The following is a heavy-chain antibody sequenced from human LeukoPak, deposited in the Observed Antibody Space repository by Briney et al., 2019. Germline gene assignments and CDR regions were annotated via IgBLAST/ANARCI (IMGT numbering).Heavy chain of an antibody. D-gene: IGHD3-22*01. CDR1: GFTLGTYW. Sequence: GGSLRLSCAASGFTLGTYWMSWVRQAPGKGLEGVANIKEDGREKYHVDFVKGRFTISRDNAKNSLYLQMNSLRAEDTAVYYCVRGYDSSGYYGDDFWGQGTLVTVSS. V-gene: IGHV3-7*04. J-gene: IGHJ4*02. CDR2: IKEDGREK. CDR3: VRGYDSSGYYGDDF.